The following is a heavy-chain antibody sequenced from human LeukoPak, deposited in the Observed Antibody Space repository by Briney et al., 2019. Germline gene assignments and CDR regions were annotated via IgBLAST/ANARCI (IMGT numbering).Heavy chain of an antibody. D-gene: IGHD2-8*01. V-gene: IGHV3-33*01. CDR1: GFTFRNYG. Sequence: GGSLRLSCAPSGFTFRNYGMHWVRQALGKGLEWVSGLWYDGRNKAYADSVKGRFTISRDNSENMLYLQMNSLRDEDTAVYYCARGLMTPNTYCDLWGQGTLVTVSS. CDR2: LWYDGRNK. CDR3: ARGLMTPNTYCDL. J-gene: IGHJ4*02.